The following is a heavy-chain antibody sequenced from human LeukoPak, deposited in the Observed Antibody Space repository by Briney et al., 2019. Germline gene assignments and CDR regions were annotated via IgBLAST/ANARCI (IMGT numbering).Heavy chain of an antibody. CDR3: ARDRQLLWFGELLNNYYYYGMDV. J-gene: IGHJ6*02. D-gene: IGHD3-10*01. CDR1: GYTFTAFY. CDR2: INPNSGGT. Sequence: ASVKVSCKASGYTFTAFYMHWVRQAPGQGLEWMGWINPNSGGTNYAQKFQGRVTMTRDTSISTAYMELSRLRSDDTAVYYCARDRQLLWFGELLNNYYYYGMDVWGQGTTVTVSS. V-gene: IGHV1-2*02.